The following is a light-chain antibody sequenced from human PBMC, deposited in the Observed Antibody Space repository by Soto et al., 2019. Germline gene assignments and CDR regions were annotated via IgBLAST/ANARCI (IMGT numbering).Light chain of an antibody. CDR3: SSFTSSILYV. CDR2: EVT. J-gene: IGLJ1*01. V-gene: IGLV2-14*01. CDR1: SSDIGGHNY. Sequence: QSVLTQPAPVSGSLGQSITISCTGTSSDIGGHNYVSWYQQHPGKAPKLLLYEVTTRPSGVSNRFSGSKSGNTASLTISGLHPEDEADYYCSSFTSSILYVFGSGTKVTV.